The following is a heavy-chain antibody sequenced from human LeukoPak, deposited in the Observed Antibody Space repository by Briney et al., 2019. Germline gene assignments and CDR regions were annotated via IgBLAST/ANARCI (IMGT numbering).Heavy chain of an antibody. J-gene: IGHJ4*02. Sequence: PSETLSLTCTVSGGSVSSSRYYWGWIRQPPGKGLEWIGSVYYSGSTYCNPSLKSRVTIAVDTSKNQFSLKLSSVTAADTAVYYCAGHDKWELLPFDHWGQGTLVTVSS. D-gene: IGHD1-26*01. CDR2: VYYSGST. CDR1: GGSVSSSRYY. CDR3: AGHDKWELLPFDH. V-gene: IGHV4-39*01.